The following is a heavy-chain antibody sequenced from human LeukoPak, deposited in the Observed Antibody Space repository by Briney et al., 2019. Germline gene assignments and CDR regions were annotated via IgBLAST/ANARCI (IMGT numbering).Heavy chain of an antibody. Sequence: PGGSLRLSCAASGFAFSSYAMYWVRQAPGKGLEWVAFISYDGKKQYYADSVKGRFTISRDNHNNTVSLQMNSLRPEDTAVYYCPREGVVGSGRRGRCYPLDYWGQGTLVTVSS. CDR3: PREGVVGSGRRGRCYPLDY. V-gene: IGHV3-30*03. CDR2: ISYDGKKQ. J-gene: IGHJ4*02. D-gene: IGHD3-3*01. CDR1: GFAFSSYA.